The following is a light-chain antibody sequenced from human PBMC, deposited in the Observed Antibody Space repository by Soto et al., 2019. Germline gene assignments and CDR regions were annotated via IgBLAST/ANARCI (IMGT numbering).Light chain of an antibody. J-gene: IGLJ1*01. CDR2: DVS. V-gene: IGLV2-14*03. CDR1: SSDVGGYNY. Sequence: QSALTQPASVSASPGQSITISCTGTSSDVGGYNYVSWYQQHPGKAPKLMIYDVSNRPSGVSNRFSGSKSGNTASLTISGLQAEDEADYYCSSYTSSFTRVFGTGTKVTVL. CDR3: SSYTSSFTRV.